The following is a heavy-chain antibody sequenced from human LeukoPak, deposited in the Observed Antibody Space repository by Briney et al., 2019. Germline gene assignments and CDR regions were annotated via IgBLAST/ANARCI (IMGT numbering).Heavy chain of an antibody. D-gene: IGHD6-19*01. CDR1: GFTFSSYE. J-gene: IGHJ4*02. Sequence: GGSLRLSCAASGFTFSSYEMNWVRQAPGKGLEWVSYISSSGSTIYYADSVKGRFTISRDNAKNSLYLQMNSLRAEDTAVYYCARDRGSGWYVDYWGLGTLVTVSS. CDR3: ARDRGSGWYVDY. V-gene: IGHV3-48*03. CDR2: ISSSGSTI.